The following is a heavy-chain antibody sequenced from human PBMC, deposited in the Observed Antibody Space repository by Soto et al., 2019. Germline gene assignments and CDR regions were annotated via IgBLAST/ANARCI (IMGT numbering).Heavy chain of an antibody. CDR2: ISGSGGST. CDR1: GFTFSSYA. V-gene: IGHV3-23*01. Sequence: EVQLLESGGGLVQPGGSLRLSCAASGFTFSSYAMSWVRQAPGKGLEWVSAISGSGGSTYYADSVKGRFTISRDNSKNTLYRQKNRLRAEDTAVYYCASSVYSYGTDYWGQGTLVTVSS. J-gene: IGHJ4*02. D-gene: IGHD5-18*01. CDR3: ASSVYSYGTDY.